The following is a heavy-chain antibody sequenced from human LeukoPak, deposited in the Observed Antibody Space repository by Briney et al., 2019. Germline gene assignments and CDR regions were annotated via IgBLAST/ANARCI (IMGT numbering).Heavy chain of an antibody. V-gene: IGHV6-1*01. Sequence: QTLSLTCDTSRDSVFSNSAAWECIRHYPSLGPHCLRRTYYRSKWYNDYAVSVKSRITISPDTSKNQFSLQLNSVTPEDTAVYYCARSPSRVRGVDYYGMDVWGQGTTVTVSS. D-gene: IGHD3-10*01. CDR1: RDSVFSNSAA. CDR3: ARSPSRVRGVDYYGMDV. J-gene: IGHJ6*02. CDR2: TYYRSKWYN.